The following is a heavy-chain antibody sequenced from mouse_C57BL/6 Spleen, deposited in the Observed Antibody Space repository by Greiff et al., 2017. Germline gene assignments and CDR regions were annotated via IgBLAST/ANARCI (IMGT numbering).Heavy chain of an antibody. CDR1: GYTFTSYW. CDR2: IDPSDSYT. J-gene: IGHJ1*03. Sequence: QVQLQQPGAELVMPGASVKLSCKASGYTFTSYWMHWVKQRPGQGLEWIGEIDPSDSYTNYNQKFKGKSTLTVDKSSSTAYMQLSSLTSEDSAVYYCARKEVFTTVGARYFDVWGTGTTVTVSS. V-gene: IGHV1-69*01. D-gene: IGHD1-1*01. CDR3: ARKEVFTTVGARYFDV.